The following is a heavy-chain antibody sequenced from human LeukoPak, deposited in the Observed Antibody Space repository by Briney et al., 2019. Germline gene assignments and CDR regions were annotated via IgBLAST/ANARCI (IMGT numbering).Heavy chain of an antibody. J-gene: IGHJ3*02. V-gene: IGHV3-7*01. CDR2: IKHDGSEK. Sequence: GGSLRLSCAASGFTFSGYWMSWVRRAPGKGLEWVANIKHDGSEKYYVDSVKGRFTISRDNAKNSLYLQMNSLRDEDTAVYYCAREWELLDAFDIWGQGTMVTVSS. CDR1: GFTFSGYW. CDR3: AREWELLDAFDI. D-gene: IGHD1-26*01.